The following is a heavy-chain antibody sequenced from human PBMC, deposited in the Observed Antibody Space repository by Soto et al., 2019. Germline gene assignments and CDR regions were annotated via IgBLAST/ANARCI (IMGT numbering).Heavy chain of an antibody. J-gene: IGHJ5*02. CDR2: IYYSGST. D-gene: IGHD6-19*01. Sequence: QVQLQESGPGLVKSSETLSLTCNVSGGSISSYYWSWIRQPPGKGLEWIGYIYYSGSTNYNPSLKSRVTISVDTSKNPFSLKLSYVTAADTAVYYCARRPGSGSRDWFDPWGQGTLVTVSS. V-gene: IGHV4-59*08. CDR1: GGSISSYY. CDR3: ARRPGSGSRDWFDP.